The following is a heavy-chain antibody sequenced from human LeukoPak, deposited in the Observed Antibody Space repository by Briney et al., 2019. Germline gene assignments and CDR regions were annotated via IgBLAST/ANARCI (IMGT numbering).Heavy chain of an antibody. CDR3: ARGYYDSSDFEYFQH. V-gene: IGHV1-2*02. CDR1: GYSFTGYY. CDR2: INPNSGDT. J-gene: IGHJ1*01. Sequence: ASVKVSCKASGYSFTGYYIHWVRQALGQGLEWMAWINPNSGDTNFAQKFQGRVTMTRDTSISTVYMELSRLRSDDTAVFFCARGYYDSSDFEYFQHWGQGTLVTVSS. D-gene: IGHD3-22*01.